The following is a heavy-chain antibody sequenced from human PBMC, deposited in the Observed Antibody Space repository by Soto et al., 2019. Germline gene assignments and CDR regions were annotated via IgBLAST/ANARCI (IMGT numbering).Heavy chain of an antibody. J-gene: IGHJ2*01. CDR1: GYTFTNYA. CDR3: ARGGSLYWYFDL. V-gene: IGHV1-3*01. D-gene: IGHD1-26*01. CDR2: INAGNGNT. Sequence: QVQLVQSGAEVKKPGASVKVSCKPSGYTFTNYAMHWVRQAPGQRLEWMGWINAGNGNTKYSQKFQGRVTITRDTSASTAYMELSSLRSEDTAVYYCARGGSLYWYFDLWGRGTLVTVSS.